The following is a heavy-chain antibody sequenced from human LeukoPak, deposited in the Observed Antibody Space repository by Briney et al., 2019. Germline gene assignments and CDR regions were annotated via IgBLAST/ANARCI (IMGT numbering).Heavy chain of an antibody. D-gene: IGHD6-19*01. CDR2: ISVDNDNT. CDR3: AREGVLVAGPDY. J-gene: IGHJ4*02. Sequence: ASVKVSCKASGYTFNNYGFAWVRQAPGQGLECMGWISVDNDNTNYAHKFQGRITMTTDTSTSTAYMELRSLRYDDTAVYYCAREGVLVAGPDYWGQGTLVTVAS. V-gene: IGHV1-18*01. CDR1: GYTFNNYG.